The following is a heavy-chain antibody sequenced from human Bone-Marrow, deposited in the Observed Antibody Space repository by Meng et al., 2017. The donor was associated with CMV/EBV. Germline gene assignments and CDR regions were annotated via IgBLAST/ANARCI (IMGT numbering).Heavy chain of an antibody. V-gene: IGHV1-69*05. CDR1: GGTFSSYA. CDR2: IIPIFGTA. J-gene: IGHJ6*01. Sequence: SVKVSCKASGGTFSSYAISWVRQAPGQGLEWMGGIIPIFGTANYAQKFQGRVTITTDESTSTAYMELSSLRSEDTAVYYCARDYDFWSGYSPAYYYYGMDVWGQGTTVTGSS. CDR3: ARDYDFWSGYSPAYYYYGMDV. D-gene: IGHD3-3*01.